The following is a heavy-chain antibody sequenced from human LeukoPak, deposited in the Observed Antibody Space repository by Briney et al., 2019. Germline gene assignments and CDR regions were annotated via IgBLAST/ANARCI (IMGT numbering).Heavy chain of an antibody. Sequence: SETLSLTCAVSGYSISSGYYWGWIRQPPGKGLEWIGTIYHSGNTYYNPSLKSRVTISVDTSKNQFSLKLSSVTAADTAVYYCARQGGVGATTSQLDYWGQGTLVTVSS. V-gene: IGHV4-38-2*01. D-gene: IGHD1-26*01. CDR3: ARQGGVGATTSQLDY. J-gene: IGHJ4*02. CDR2: IYHSGNT. CDR1: GYSISSGYY.